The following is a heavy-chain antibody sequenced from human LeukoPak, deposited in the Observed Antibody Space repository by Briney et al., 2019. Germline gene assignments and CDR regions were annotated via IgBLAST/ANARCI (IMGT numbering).Heavy chain of an antibody. V-gene: IGHV4-39*07. Sequence: SETLPLTCTVSGGSISSSNYYWGWIRQPPGKGLEWIGSIYYSGSTYYNPSLKSRVTISVDTSKNQFSLRLSSVTAADTAVYYCARDDDSSGYYYHSDAFDIWGQGTMVTVSS. J-gene: IGHJ3*02. CDR3: ARDDDSSGYYYHSDAFDI. CDR2: IYYSGST. D-gene: IGHD3-22*01. CDR1: GGSISSSNYY.